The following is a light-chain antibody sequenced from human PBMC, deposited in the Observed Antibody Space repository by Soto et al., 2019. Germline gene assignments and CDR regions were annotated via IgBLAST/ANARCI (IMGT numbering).Light chain of an antibody. CDR2: AAS. CDR1: QAIRND. V-gene: IGKV1-17*01. CDR3: HTYNSYSLHT. Sequence: DIQMTQSPSSLSASVGDRVTITCRASQAIRNDLGWYQQQPGKAPKRLIYAASNLQTGVPSRFSGRGSGTEFTLTISSLQPDDCATYYCHTYNSYSLHTFGQGTKLEIK. J-gene: IGKJ2*01.